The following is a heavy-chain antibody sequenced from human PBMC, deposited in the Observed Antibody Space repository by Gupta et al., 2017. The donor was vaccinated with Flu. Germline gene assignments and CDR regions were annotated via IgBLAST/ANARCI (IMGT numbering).Heavy chain of an antibody. CDR1: GYTCVGYG. J-gene: IGHJ5*02. V-gene: IGHV1-18*01. D-gene: IGHD2-8*02. Sequence: VHLVQSGAEVTDPGTSVKVACWASGYTCVGYGLSWVRQAPGQGLEWMGWISPYNGNTNYAQKFQGRVSLTTDTSTSTIYMELTSLRSDDTAVYYCTRRSNDCSSDVCYRGFDPWGQGTPVTVST. CDR2: ISPYNGNT. CDR3: TRRSNDCSSDVCYRGFDP.